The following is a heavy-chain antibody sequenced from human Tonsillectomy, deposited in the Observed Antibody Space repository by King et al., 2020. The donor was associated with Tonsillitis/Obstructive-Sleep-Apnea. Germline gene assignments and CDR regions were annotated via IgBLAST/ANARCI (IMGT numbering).Heavy chain of an antibody. D-gene: IGHD2-2*01. CDR1: GYTFTGYY. J-gene: IGHJ4*02. Sequence: VQLVESGAEVKKPGASVKVSCKASGYTFTGYYMHWVRQAPGQGLEWMGWINPNSGGTNYAQMFQGWVTMTRDTSISTAYMELSRLRSDDTAVYYCARGHSNIVVVPAALKMDYWGQGTLVTVSS. V-gene: IGHV1-2*04. CDR2: INPNSGGT. CDR3: ARGHSNIVVVPAALKMDY.